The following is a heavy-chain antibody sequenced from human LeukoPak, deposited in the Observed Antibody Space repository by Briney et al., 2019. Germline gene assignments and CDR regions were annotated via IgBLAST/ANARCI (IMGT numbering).Heavy chain of an antibody. J-gene: IGHJ5*01. CDR1: GGTFSSYA. D-gene: IGHD6-19*01. CDR2: IIPIFGTA. CDR3: ARKVAVAGTENWFDS. Sequence: ASVKVSCKASGGTFSSYAISWVRQAPGQGLEWMGGIIPIFGTANYAQKFQGRVTITADESTSTAYMELSSLRSEDTAVYYCARKVAVAGTENWFDSWGQGTLVTVSS. V-gene: IGHV1-69*13.